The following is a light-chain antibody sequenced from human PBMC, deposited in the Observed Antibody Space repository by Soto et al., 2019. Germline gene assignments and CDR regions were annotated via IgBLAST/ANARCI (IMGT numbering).Light chain of an antibody. CDR1: SSDVGGYKY. J-gene: IGLJ1*01. Sequence: QSALTQPASVSGSPGQSITISCTGTSSDVGGYKYVSWYQHHPGKAPKLMIYEVSNRPSGVPGRFSGSKSGNTASLTISGLQAADEADYYCSLYTSENTYVFGTGTKLTVL. CDR2: EVS. V-gene: IGLV2-14*01. CDR3: SLYTSENTYV.